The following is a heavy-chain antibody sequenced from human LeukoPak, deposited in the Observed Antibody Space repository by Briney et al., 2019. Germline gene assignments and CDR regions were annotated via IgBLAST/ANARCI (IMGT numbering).Heavy chain of an antibody. CDR3: TTDPFWSGTEGSYYYYYMDV. Sequence: PGGSLRLSCAASGFTFSNAWMSWVRQAPGKGLEWVGRIKSKTDGGTTDYAAPVKGRFTISRDDSKNTLYLQMNSLKTEDTAVYYCTTDPFWSGTEGSYYYYYMDVWGKGTTVTVSS. D-gene: IGHD3-3*01. V-gene: IGHV3-15*01. CDR2: IKSKTDGGTT. J-gene: IGHJ6*03. CDR1: GFTFSNAW.